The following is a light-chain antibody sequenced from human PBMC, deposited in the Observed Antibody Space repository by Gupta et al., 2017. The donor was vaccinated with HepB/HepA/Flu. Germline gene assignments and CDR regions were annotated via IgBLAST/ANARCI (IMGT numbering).Light chain of an antibody. J-gene: IGKJ1*01. CDR3: HQEQSSPWT. CDR2: KAS. CDR1: QSISTW. Sequence: DIQMTQSPSTLSASIGDRVTITCRASQSISTWLAWYQQKPGKAPKLLIYKASNLQSGVPSRFSGSGSGTEFTLTINSLQPDHFATFCCHQEQSSPWTFGQWTKVELK. V-gene: IGKV1-5*03.